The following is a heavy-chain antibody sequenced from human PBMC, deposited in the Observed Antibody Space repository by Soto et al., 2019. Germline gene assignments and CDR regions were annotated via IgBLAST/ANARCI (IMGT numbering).Heavy chain of an antibody. Sequence: QVQLVESGGGVVQPGRSLRLSCAASGFTFSSYGMHWVRQAPGKGLEWVAVISYDGSNKYYADSVKGRFTISRDNSKNTLDLQMNSRRAEDTAVYYCAKEERGENVLLCFGESLFEYWGQGTLVTVSS. CDR3: AKEERGENVLLCFGESLFEY. D-gene: IGHD3-10*01. CDR1: GFTFSSYG. J-gene: IGHJ4*02. CDR2: ISYDGSNK. V-gene: IGHV3-30*18.